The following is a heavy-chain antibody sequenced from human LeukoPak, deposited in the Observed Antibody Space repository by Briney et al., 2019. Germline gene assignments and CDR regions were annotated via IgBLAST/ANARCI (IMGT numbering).Heavy chain of an antibody. CDR1: GYTFTSYY. CDR3: ARDGGGDRLVGATLRGDFDY. Sequence: PLASVKVSCKASGYTFTSYYMHWVRQAPGQGLEWMGIINPSGGSTSYAQKFQGRVTMTRDTSTSTVYMELSSLRSEDTAVYYCARDGGGDRLVGATLRGDFDYWDQGTLVTVSS. V-gene: IGHV1-46*01. J-gene: IGHJ4*02. CDR2: INPSGGST. D-gene: IGHD1-26*01.